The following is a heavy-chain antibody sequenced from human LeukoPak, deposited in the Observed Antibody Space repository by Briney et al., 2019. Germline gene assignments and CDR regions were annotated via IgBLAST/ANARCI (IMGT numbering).Heavy chain of an antibody. J-gene: IGHJ3*02. CDR1: GFTFSSYG. Sequence: GRSLRLSCAASGFTFSSYGMHWVRQAPGKGLVWVSQTDHDGKNTGYADSVKGRFTISRDNAKNTLYLQMNSLRAEDTAVYFCAAESSAWSAFDIWGQGTMVTVSA. V-gene: IGHV3-74*01. CDR3: AAESSAWSAFDI. D-gene: IGHD6-19*01. CDR2: TDHDGKNT.